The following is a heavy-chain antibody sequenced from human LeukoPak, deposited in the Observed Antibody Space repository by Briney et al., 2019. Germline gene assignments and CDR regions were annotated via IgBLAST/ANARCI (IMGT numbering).Heavy chain of an antibody. CDR1: GGSISSYY. CDR2: IYTSGST. D-gene: IGHD3-22*01. V-gene: IGHV4-4*07. J-gene: IGHJ3*02. CDR3: ARDDGYYYAFDI. Sequence: SETLSPTCKVSGGSISSYYWSWLRQPAGKGLEWIGRIYTSGSTNYNPSLKSRVTMSVDTSKNQFSLKLSSVTAADTAVYYCARDDGYYYAFDIWGQGTMVTVSS.